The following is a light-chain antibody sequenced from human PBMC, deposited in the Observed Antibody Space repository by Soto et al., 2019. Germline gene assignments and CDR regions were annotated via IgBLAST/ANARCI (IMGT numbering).Light chain of an antibody. V-gene: IGLV2-14*01. CDR1: SSDGGSYNF. Sequence: QSVLTQPASWSGSPGQSITISCTGTSSDGGSYNFVSWYQQLPGKAPKLMIYEVSNRPSGVSNRFSGSKSGNTASLTISGLQGEDEAGYYCSSYTTSSNYVFGSGTKVTVL. CDR3: SSYTTSSNYV. CDR2: EVS. J-gene: IGLJ1*01.